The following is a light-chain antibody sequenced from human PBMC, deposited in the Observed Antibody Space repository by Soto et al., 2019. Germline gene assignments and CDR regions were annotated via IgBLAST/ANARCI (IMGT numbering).Light chain of an antibody. V-gene: IGLV2-8*01. CDR3: SSYAGSNSVR. Sequence: QSALTQPPSASGSPGQSVTISCTGTSSDVGRYNYVSWYQQHPGKAPKLMIYEVSERPSGVPDRFSGSKSGNTASLTVSGLQGEDEADYYCSSYAGSNSVRFGGGTKLTVL. CDR2: EVS. CDR1: SSDVGRYNY. J-gene: IGLJ2*01.